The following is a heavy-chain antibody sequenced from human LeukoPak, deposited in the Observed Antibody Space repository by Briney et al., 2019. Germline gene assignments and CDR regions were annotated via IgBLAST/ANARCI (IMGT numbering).Heavy chain of an antibody. CDR3: ARDSLTPYYDILTGYLDY. CDR1: GITFSSYA. Sequence: VQPGGSLRLSCAAAGITFSSYAMHCVRQPPGEGQEYVSTISNNGGSTYYANSVKGRLTIYRDNSKNTLYLQMGSLRAEDMAVYYCARDSLTPYYDILTGYLDYWGQGTLVTVSS. J-gene: IGHJ4*02. D-gene: IGHD3-9*01. V-gene: IGHV3-64*01. CDR2: ISNNGGST.